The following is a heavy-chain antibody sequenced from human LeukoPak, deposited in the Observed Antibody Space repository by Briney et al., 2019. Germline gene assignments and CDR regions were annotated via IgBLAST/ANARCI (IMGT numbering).Heavy chain of an antibody. CDR1: GFTFGDYA. D-gene: IGHD3-22*01. CDR3: TRTSPATYYYDSSGYSPFDY. Sequence: GGSLRLSCTASGFTFGDYAMSWFRQAPGKGLEWVGFIRSKAYGGTTEYAASVKGRFTISRDDSKSIAYLQMNSLKTEDTAVYYCTRTSPATYYYDSSGYSPFDYWGQGTLVTVSS. CDR2: IRSKAYGGTT. V-gene: IGHV3-49*03. J-gene: IGHJ4*02.